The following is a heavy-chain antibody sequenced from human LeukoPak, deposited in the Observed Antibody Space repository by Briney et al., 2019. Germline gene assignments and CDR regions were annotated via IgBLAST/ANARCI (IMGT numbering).Heavy chain of an antibody. J-gene: IGHJ6*03. CDR3: ARQRGGITVGYYSYMDV. Sequence: PSETLSLTCTVSGGSISSSSYYWGWIRQPPGKGLEWIGSIYYSGRTYYNPSLESRVTISVDTSKNQFSLKLSSVTAADTAVYCARQRGGITVGYYSYMDVWGKGTTVTVSS. D-gene: IGHD3-10*01. V-gene: IGHV4-39*01. CDR1: GGSISSSSYY. CDR2: IYYSGRT.